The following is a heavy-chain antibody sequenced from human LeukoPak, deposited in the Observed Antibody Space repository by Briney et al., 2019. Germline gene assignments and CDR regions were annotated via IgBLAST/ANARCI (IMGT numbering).Heavy chain of an antibody. CDR3: AIDHYGSGSYPDY. CDR2: MNPNTCNT. V-gene: IGHV1-8*01. D-gene: IGHD3-10*01. Sequence: ASVKVSCKPSAYSFTSHYIKWVRQATGHGLEWVGWMNPNTCNTGYAQKFQGRITMTSDTSIRTAYMELSSLRYEDTALYDGAIDHYGSGSYPDYWGQGTLVTVSS. J-gene: IGHJ4*02. CDR1: AYSFTSHY.